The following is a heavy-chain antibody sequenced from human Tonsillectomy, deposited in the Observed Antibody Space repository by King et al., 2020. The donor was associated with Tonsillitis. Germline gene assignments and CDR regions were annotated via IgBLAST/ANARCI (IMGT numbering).Heavy chain of an antibody. J-gene: IGHJ2*01. CDR2: IRYDGSYK. Sequence: AQLVESGGGVVQPGGSLRLSCAASGFTFSSYAMHWVRQAPGKGLEWVAFIRYDGSYKYYADSVKGRFTISRDNSKNTLYLQMSSLRAEDTAVYYCAKEGSTGDYYDHWYFDLWGRGTLVTVSS. V-gene: IGHV3-30*02. D-gene: IGHD3-22*01. CDR1: GFTFSSYA. CDR3: AKEGSTGDYYDHWYFDL.